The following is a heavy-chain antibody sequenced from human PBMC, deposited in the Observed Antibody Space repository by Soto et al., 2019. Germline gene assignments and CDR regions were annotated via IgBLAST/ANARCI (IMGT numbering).Heavy chain of an antibody. CDR2: VYYRGRS. CDR3: VSQRTSVLTQAYFDY. CDR1: GGSVSKSNYY. J-gene: IGHJ4*02. D-gene: IGHD2-8*01. Sequence: SETLSLTCTVSGGSVSKSNYYWVWIRQSPGKGLEWIGSVYYRGRSYSKSSVKSRVTISVDTSKNQFSLNLNSVTASDTAVYYRVSQRTSVLTQAYFDYWGPGALVTVSS. V-gene: IGHV4-39*01.